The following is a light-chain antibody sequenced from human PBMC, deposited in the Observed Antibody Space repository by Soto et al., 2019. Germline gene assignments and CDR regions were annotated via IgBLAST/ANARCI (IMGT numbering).Light chain of an antibody. V-gene: IGLV7-46*01. CDR3: LLSYSGARPYV. CDR1: TGAVTSGHY. CDR2: DTS. J-gene: IGLJ1*01. Sequence: QTVVTQAPSLTVSPGGTVTLTCGSSTGAVTSGHYPYWFQQKPGQAPRTLIYDTSNKHSWTPARFSGSLLGGKAALTLSGAQHEDEAEYYCLLSYSGARPYVFGTGTKLTVL.